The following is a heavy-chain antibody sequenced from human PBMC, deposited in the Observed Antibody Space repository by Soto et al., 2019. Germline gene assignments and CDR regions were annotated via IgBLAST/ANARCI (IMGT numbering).Heavy chain of an antibody. Sequence: WGSLRLSCAASGFTFSTYAMSWVRQAPGKGLEWVSVISGNGFSTYYAASVKGRFTISRDNSKDTLYLQMNSLRADDTAVYYCEKDVPEIVIMVYPNPFLDALDIWGQGTMVTVSS. D-gene: IGHD2-8*01. CDR2: ISGNGFST. V-gene: IGHV3-23*01. CDR1: GFTFSTYA. J-gene: IGHJ3*02. CDR3: EKDVPEIVIMVYPNPFLDALDI.